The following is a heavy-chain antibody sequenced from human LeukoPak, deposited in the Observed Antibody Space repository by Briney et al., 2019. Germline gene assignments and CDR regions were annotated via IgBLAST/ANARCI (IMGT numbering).Heavy chain of an antibody. D-gene: IGHD5-18*01. V-gene: IGHV3-15*01. Sequence: KPGGSLRLSCAASGFIFSNAWMSWVRQAPGKGLEWVGHIRSKAAGGTTDYAAPVKGRFTISRDDSKTTLYLQMNSLKTEDTAVYYCSTGYGYFDNWGQGTLVTVSS. J-gene: IGHJ4*02. CDR1: GFIFSNAW. CDR2: IRSKAAGGTT. CDR3: STGYGYFDN.